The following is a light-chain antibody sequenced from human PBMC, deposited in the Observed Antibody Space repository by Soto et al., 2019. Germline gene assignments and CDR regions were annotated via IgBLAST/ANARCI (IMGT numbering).Light chain of an antibody. CDR2: AAS. V-gene: IGKV1-39*01. J-gene: IGKJ1*01. CDR1: QGISSF. Sequence: DIHLTQSPSFLSASVGDRVAITCRASQGISSFLAWYQQKPGKAPKXXIYAASSLQSGVPSRFSGSGSGTDFTLTISSLQTEDFATYDCQQRYSTPRTFGQGTKVDIK. CDR3: QQRYSTPRT.